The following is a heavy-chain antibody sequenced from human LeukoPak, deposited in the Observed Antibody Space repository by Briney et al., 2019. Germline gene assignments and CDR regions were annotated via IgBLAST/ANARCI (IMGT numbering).Heavy chain of an antibody. Sequence: SETLSLTCTVSGGSIRSFYWSWIRQPPGKGLEWIGYIYYSGSTNYNPSLKSRVAISVDTSKNQFSLKLSFVTAADTAVYYCARDISAGIYMYEYWGQGSLVTVSS. J-gene: IGHJ4*02. V-gene: IGHV4-59*01. CDR1: GGSIRSFY. D-gene: IGHD2-15*01. CDR2: IYYSGST. CDR3: ARDISAGIYMYEY.